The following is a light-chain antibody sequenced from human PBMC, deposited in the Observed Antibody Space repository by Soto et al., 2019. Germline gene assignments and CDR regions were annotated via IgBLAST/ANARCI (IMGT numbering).Light chain of an antibody. CDR3: QEYNSH. V-gene: IGKV1-5*03. J-gene: IGKJ4*01. CDR2: KAS. Sequence: DTQMTQSPSALSASVGDRVTITCRANQIIDNWLAWYQQKAGKAPKLLIYKASNLQSGVPSRFSGSGYGTEFTLTISNLQPEDSATYYCQEYNSHFGGGTKVEIK. CDR1: QIIDNW.